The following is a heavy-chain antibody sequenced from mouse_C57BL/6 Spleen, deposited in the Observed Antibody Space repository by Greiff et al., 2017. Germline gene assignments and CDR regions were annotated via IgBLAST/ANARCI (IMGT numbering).Heavy chain of an antibody. CDR2: ISSGSSTI. D-gene: IGHD1-1*01. Sequence: EVQLVESGGGLVKPGGSLKLSCAASGFTFSDYGMHWVRQAPEKGLEWVAYISSGSSTIYYADTVKGRFTISRDNAKNTLFLQMTSLRSEDTAMYYCARYTYYGSSLWYFDVWGTGTTVTVSS. V-gene: IGHV5-17*01. CDR3: ARYTYYGSSLWYFDV. J-gene: IGHJ1*03. CDR1: GFTFSDYG.